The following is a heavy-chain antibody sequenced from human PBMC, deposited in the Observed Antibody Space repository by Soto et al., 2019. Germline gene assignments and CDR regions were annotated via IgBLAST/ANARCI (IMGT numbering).Heavy chain of an antibody. CDR2: ISHNGGST. CDR3: VMTATVTKDAFDI. D-gene: IGHD4-17*01. CDR1: GFTFSSSA. J-gene: IGHJ3*02. Sequence: GGSLRLSCSVSGFTFSSSAMHWVRQAPGKGLEYVSTISHNGGSTYYADSVKGRFTISRDNSKNTLYLQMSSLRAEDTAVFYCVMTATVTKDAFDIWGQGTMVTVSS. V-gene: IGHV3-64D*08.